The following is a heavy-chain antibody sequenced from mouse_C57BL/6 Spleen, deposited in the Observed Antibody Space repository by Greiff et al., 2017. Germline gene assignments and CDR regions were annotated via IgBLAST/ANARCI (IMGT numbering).Heavy chain of an antibody. J-gene: IGHJ2*01. CDR2: IDPSDSYT. Sequence: QVQLKQPGAELVKPGASVKLSCKASGYTFTSYWMQWVKQRPGQGLEWIGEIDPSDSYTNYNQKFKGKATLTVDTSSSTAYMQLSSLTSEDSAVYYCARGTVVAPSDYWGQGTTLTVSS. V-gene: IGHV1-50*01. D-gene: IGHD1-1*01. CDR3: ARGTVVAPSDY. CDR1: GYTFTSYW.